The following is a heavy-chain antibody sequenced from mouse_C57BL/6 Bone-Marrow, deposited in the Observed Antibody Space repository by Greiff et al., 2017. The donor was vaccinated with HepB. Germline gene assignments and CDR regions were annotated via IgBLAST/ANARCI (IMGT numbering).Heavy chain of an antibody. V-gene: IGHV1-81*01. CDR2: IYPRSGNN. Sequence: QVQLQQSGAELARPGASVKLSCKASGYTFTSYGISWVKQRTGQGLEWIGEIYPRSGNNYYNEKFKGKATLTADKSSSTAYMELRSLPSEDSAVYFCAGSISTVVADYWGQGTTLTVSS. D-gene: IGHD1-1*01. J-gene: IGHJ2*01. CDR3: AGSISTVVADY. CDR1: GYTFTSYG.